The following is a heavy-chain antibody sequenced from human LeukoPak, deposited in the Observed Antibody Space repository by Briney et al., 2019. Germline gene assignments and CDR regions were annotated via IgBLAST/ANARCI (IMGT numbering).Heavy chain of an antibody. CDR2: MNPNSGNT. J-gene: IGHJ4*02. CDR3: ARGRRICSSTSCSLYYFDY. D-gene: IGHD2-2*01. Sequence: ASVKVSCKASGYTFTSYDINWVRQATGQGLEWMGWMNPNSGNTGYAQKFQGRVTMTRNTSISTAYMELSSLRSEDTAVYYCARGRRICSSTSCSLYYFDYWGQGTLVTVSS. CDR1: GYTFTSYD. V-gene: IGHV1-8*01.